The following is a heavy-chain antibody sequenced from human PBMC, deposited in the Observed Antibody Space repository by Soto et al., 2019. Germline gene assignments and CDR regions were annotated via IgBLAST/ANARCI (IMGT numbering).Heavy chain of an antibody. J-gene: IGHJ4*02. D-gene: IGHD3-9*01. V-gene: IGHV1-69*13. CDR1: GGSFSSYA. Sequence: SGKVSCKGSGGSFSSYAISWVRQAPGQGLEWMGGIIPIFGTANYAQKFQGRVTITADESTSTAYMELSSLRSEDTAVYYCARGHDILTGYYNYWGQGTLVTVSS. CDR2: IIPIFGTA. CDR3: ARGHDILTGYYNY.